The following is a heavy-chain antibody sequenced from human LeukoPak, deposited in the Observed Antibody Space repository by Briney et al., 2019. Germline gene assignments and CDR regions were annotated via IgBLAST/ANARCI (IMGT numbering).Heavy chain of an antibody. CDR1: GASIRNHY. Sequence: SETLSLTCAFSGASIRNHYWSWIRQPPGGRLEWMGYIFDNGNTDYNPSLKSRLTMSIDTCRNQFSLSLTSVTAADTALYFCATRPADTTWYGVFDYWSQGMLVTVSP. J-gene: IGHJ4*02. CDR2: IFDNGNT. V-gene: IGHV4-59*11. D-gene: IGHD6-6*01. CDR3: ATRPADTTWYGVFDY.